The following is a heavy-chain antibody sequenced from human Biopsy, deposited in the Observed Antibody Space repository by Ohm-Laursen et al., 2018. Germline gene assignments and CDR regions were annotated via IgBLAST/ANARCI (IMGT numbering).Heavy chain of an antibody. D-gene: IGHD7-27*01. CDR1: GFSVSSYD. Sequence: SLRLSCTASGFSVSSYDMNWVRQAPGKGLEWISYISETSSHIYDADSVRGRFTVARDIAKNSLYLQMNNLRAEDTAVLYCAKDLRNNNWGVENWGQGTLVTVSS. V-gene: IGHV3-21*01. CDR3: AKDLRNNNWGVEN. J-gene: IGHJ4*02. CDR2: ISETSSHI.